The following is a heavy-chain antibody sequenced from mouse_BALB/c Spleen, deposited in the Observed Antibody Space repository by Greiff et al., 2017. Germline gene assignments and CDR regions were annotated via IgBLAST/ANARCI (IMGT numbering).Heavy chain of an antibody. D-gene: IGHD2-1*01. J-gene: IGHJ4*01. Sequence: LKQPGSELVRPGASVKLSCKASGYTFTSYWMHWVKQRPGQGLEWIGNIYPGSGSTNYDEKFKSKATLTVDTSSSTAYMQLSSLTSEDSAVYYCTRDGKYAMDYWGQGTSVTVSS. CDR3: TRDGKYAMDY. V-gene: IGHV1S22*01. CDR1: GYTFTSYW. CDR2: IYPGSGST.